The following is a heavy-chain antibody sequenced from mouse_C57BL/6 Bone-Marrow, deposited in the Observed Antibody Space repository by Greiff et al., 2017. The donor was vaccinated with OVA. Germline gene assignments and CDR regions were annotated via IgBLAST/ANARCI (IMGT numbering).Heavy chain of an antibody. CDR3: AVRGFAY. J-gene: IGHJ3*01. V-gene: IGHV1-85*01. Sequence: QVQLKESGPELVKPGASVKLSCKASGYTFTSYDINWVKQRPGQGLEWIGWIYPRDGSTKYNEKFKGKATLTVDTSSSTAYMELHSLTSEDSAVYFCAVRGFAYWGQGTLVTVSA. CDR1: GYTFTSYD. CDR2: IYPRDGST. D-gene: IGHD2-14*01.